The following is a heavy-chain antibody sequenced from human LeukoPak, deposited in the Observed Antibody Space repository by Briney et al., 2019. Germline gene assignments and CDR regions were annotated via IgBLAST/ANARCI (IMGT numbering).Heavy chain of an antibody. Sequence: GGSLRLSCAASGFTFSSYVMTWVRQAPGKGLEWVSAISAIGGGTYYADSVKGRSTISRDNSKSTMYLQMNSLRAEDTAVYYCARYYGSGSTSFDYWGQGTLVTVSS. V-gene: IGHV3-23*01. CDR1: GFTFSSYV. J-gene: IGHJ4*02. CDR3: ARYYGSGSTSFDY. D-gene: IGHD3-10*01. CDR2: ISAIGGGT.